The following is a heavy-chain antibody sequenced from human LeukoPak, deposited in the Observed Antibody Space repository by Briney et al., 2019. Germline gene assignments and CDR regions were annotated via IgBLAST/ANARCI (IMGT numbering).Heavy chain of an antibody. CDR3: ARCPNLNFDY. V-gene: IGHV4-39*01. J-gene: IGHJ4*02. CDR2: IYYSGST. Sequence: SETLSLTCTVSGGSISSSSYYWGWIRQPPGKGLEGIGSIYYSGSTYYNPSLKSRVTISVDTSKNQFSLKLSSVTAADTAVYYCARCPNLNFDYWGQGTLVTVSS. CDR1: GGSISSSSYY.